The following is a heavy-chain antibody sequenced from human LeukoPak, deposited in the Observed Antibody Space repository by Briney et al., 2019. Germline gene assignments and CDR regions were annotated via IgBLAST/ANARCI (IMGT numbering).Heavy chain of an antibody. CDR1: GYTFTSYY. Sequence: ASVKVSCKASGYTFTSYYMHWVRRALGQGLEWMGIINPSGGSTSYAQKFQGRVTMTEDTSTDTAYMELSSLRSEDTAVYYCASQPGGPLVRGRRGGDAFDIWGQGTMVTVSS. CDR2: INPSGGST. V-gene: IGHV1-46*01. D-gene: IGHD3-10*01. CDR3: ASQPGGPLVRGRRGGDAFDI. J-gene: IGHJ3*02.